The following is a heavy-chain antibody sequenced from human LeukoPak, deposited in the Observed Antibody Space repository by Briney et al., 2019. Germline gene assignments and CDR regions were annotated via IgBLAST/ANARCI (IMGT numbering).Heavy chain of an antibody. CDR3: ARQLVVPAAIDY. D-gene: IGHD2-2*01. Sequence: SETLSLTCTVSGGSISSYYWSWIRQPPGKGLEWIGYIYYSGSTNYNPSLKSRVTISVDTSKNQFSLKLSSVTAADTAVYYCARQLVVPAAIDYWGQGTLVTVSS. V-gene: IGHV4-59*08. CDR2: IYYSGST. CDR1: GGSISSYY. J-gene: IGHJ4*02.